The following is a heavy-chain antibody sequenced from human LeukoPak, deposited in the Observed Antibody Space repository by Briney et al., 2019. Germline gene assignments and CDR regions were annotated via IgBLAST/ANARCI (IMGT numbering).Heavy chain of an antibody. Sequence: GGSLRLSCAASGFTVSSNYMSWVRQAPGKGLEWVSVIYSGGSTYYADSAKGRFTISRDNSKNTLYLQVNSLRAEDTAVYYCARVPLGPTIDYWGQGTLVTVSS. D-gene: IGHD1-26*01. J-gene: IGHJ4*02. CDR3: ARVPLGPTIDY. CDR2: IYSGGST. V-gene: IGHV3-53*01. CDR1: GFTVSSNY.